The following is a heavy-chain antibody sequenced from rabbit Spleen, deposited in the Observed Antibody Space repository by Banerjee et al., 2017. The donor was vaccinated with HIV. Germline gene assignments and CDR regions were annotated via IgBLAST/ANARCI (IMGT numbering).Heavy chain of an antibody. V-gene: IGHV1S40*01. CDR3: ARDTSSSFSSYGMDL. Sequence: QSLQESGGGLVKPGASLTLTCKASGFSFNSGYDMCWVRQAPGKGLEWIACIYAGTSGSTYSATWAKGRFTLSKTSSTTVTLQMTSLTAADTATYFCARDTSSSFSSYGMDLWGPGTLVTVS. CDR2: IYAGTSGST. D-gene: IGHD1-1*01. CDR1: GFSFNSGYD. J-gene: IGHJ6*01.